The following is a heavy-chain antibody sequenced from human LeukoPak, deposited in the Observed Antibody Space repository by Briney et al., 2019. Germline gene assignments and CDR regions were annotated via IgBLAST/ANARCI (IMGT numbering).Heavy chain of an antibody. V-gene: IGHV1-69*01. J-gene: IGHJ3*02. Sequence: GSSVKVSCKASGGTFSSYAISWVRQAPGQGLEWMGGIIPIFGTANYAQKFQGRVTITADESTSTAYMGLSSLRSEDTAVYYCARRYDILTGYSPDAFDIWGQGTMVTVSS. D-gene: IGHD3-9*01. CDR2: IIPIFGTA. CDR1: GGTFSSYA. CDR3: ARRYDILTGYSPDAFDI.